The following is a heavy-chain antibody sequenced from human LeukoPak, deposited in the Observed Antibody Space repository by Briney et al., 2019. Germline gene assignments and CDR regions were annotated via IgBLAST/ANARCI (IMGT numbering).Heavy chain of an antibody. V-gene: IGHV4-59*12. D-gene: IGHD3-10*01. J-gene: IGHJ6*03. CDR3: ARRPTMVRGVIFYYYYMDV. CDR2: IYYSGST. CDR1: GGSISSYY. Sequence: SETLSLTCTVSGGSISSYYWSWIRQPPGKGLEWIGYIYYSGSTNYNPSLKSRVTISVDTSKNQFSLKLSSVTAADTAVYYCARRPTMVRGVIFYYYYMDVWGKGTTVTISS.